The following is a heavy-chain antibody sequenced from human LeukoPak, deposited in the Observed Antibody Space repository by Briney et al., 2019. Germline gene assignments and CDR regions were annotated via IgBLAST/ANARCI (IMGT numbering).Heavy chain of an antibody. D-gene: IGHD4-11*01. Sequence: ASVTVSCTASGYTFTSYDINWVRQATGQGLEWMRWMNPNSGNTGYAQKFQGRVTMTRNTSISTAYMELSSLRSEDTAVYYCARGLRKKSVTTSYYFDYWGQGTLVTVSS. CDR1: GYTFTSYD. CDR2: MNPNSGNT. V-gene: IGHV1-8*01. J-gene: IGHJ4*02. CDR3: ARGLRKKSVTTSYYFDY.